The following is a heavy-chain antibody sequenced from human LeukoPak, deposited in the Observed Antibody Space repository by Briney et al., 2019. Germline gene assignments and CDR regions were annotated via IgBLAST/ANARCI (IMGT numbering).Heavy chain of an antibody. Sequence: GGSLRLSCAASGFTFSSYWMSWVRQAPGKGLEWVANIKQDGSEEYYVDSVKGRFTISRDNAKNSLYLQMNSLRAEDTAVYYCARDAIWFGTNVPFDPWGQGTLVTVSS. J-gene: IGHJ5*02. CDR1: GFTFSSYW. CDR3: ARDAIWFGTNVPFDP. D-gene: IGHD3-10*01. CDR2: IKQDGSEE. V-gene: IGHV3-7*01.